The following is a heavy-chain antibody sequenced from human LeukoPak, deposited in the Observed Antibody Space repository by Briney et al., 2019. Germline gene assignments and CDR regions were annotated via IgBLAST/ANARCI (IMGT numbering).Heavy chain of an antibody. Sequence: GSLRLSCVVSGFTFSTSAMSWVRQAPGKGLEWVANIKEDGSEKYYLDSVKGRFSISRDNGKNSLYLQMSSLRAEDTAVYYCARALSAWGQGTLVAVSS. CDR2: IKEDGSEK. V-gene: IGHV3-7*03. D-gene: IGHD3-3*01. CDR1: GFTFSTSA. J-gene: IGHJ4*02. CDR3: ARALSA.